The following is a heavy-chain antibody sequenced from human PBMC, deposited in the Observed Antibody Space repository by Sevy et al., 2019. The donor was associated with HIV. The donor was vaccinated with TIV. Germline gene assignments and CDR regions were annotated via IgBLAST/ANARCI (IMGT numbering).Heavy chain of an antibody. D-gene: IGHD4-17*01. CDR3: ARDPPPTVTTTAGYGMDV. V-gene: IGHV1-2*02. CDR2: INPDSGGT. CDR1: GYTFTGYS. Sequence: ASVKVSCKASGYTFTGYSIHWVRQAPGQGLEWMGWINPDSGGTNYAQKFQGRVTMTRDTSTTTAFMELSRLRSDDTAVYYCARDPPPTVTTTAGYGMDVWGQGTTVTVSS. J-gene: IGHJ6*02.